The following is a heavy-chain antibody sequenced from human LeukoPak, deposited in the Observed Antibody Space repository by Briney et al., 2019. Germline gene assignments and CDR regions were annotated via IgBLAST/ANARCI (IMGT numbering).Heavy chain of an antibody. CDR1: GYSISSGYY. D-gene: IGHD3-16*01. CDR2: IYHSGST. V-gene: IGHV4-38-2*01. Sequence: PSETLSLTCAVSGYSISSGYYWGWIRQPPGKGLEWIGSIYHSGSTYYNPSVKSRVTISVDTSKNQFSLKLSSVTAADTAVYYCARHSRLQPTLGGYFDYWGQGTLVTVSS. CDR3: ARHSRLQPTLGGYFDY. J-gene: IGHJ4*02.